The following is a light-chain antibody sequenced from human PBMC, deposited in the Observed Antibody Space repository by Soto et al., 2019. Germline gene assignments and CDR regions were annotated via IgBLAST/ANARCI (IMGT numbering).Light chain of an antibody. J-gene: IGKJ2*01. CDR1: QYINTR. Sequence: EIVLTQSPATLSSFPGDRVTLSCRASQYINTRLAWYQHRPGQAPRLLIYQTSLRAAGIPARFSASGSGTDFTLTISDVQPEDFALYYCQQYSNWPFTFGQGTKVDI. CDR3: QQYSNWPFT. V-gene: IGKV3-11*01. CDR2: QTS.